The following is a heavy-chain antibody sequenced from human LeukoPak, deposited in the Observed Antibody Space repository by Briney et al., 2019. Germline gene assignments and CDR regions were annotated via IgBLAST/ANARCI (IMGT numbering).Heavy chain of an antibody. J-gene: IGHJ4*02. V-gene: IGHV4-59*01. CDR3: ARGLSPAETHFDY. CDR1: GGSISSYY. Sequence: PSETLSLTCTVSGGSISSYYWSWIRQPPGKGLEWIGYIYYSGSTNYNPSLKSRVTISVDTSKNQFSLKLSSVTAADTAVYYCARGLSPAETHFDYWGQGTLVTVSS. CDR2: IYYSGST.